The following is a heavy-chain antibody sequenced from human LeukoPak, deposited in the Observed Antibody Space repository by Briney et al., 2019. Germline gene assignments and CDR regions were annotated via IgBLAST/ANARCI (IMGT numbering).Heavy chain of an antibody. CDR2: ISSSSSYI. Sequence: PGGSLRLSCAASGFTFSSYSMNWVRRAPGKGLEWVSSISSSSSYIYYADSVKGRFTISRDNAENSLYLQMNSLRAEDTALYYCARDGEQWLVQAYFDYWGQGTLVTVSS. J-gene: IGHJ4*02. D-gene: IGHD6-19*01. CDR1: GFTFSSYS. V-gene: IGHV3-21*04. CDR3: ARDGEQWLVQAYFDY.